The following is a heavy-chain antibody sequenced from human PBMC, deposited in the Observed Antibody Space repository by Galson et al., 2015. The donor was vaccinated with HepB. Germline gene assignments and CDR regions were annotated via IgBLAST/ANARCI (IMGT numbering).Heavy chain of an antibody. CDR3: ARHVPLLEWFSNWFDP. CDR2: IYPGDSDT. CDR1: GYSLTSYW. V-gene: IGHV5-51*01. D-gene: IGHD3-3*01. J-gene: IGHJ5*02. Sequence: QSGAEVKKPGESLRISCKGSGYSLTSYWIGWVRQMPGKGLEWMGIIYPGDSDTRYSPSFQGQVTISADKSISTAYLQWSSPKASDTAMYYCARHVPLLEWFSNWFDPWGQGTLVTVSS.